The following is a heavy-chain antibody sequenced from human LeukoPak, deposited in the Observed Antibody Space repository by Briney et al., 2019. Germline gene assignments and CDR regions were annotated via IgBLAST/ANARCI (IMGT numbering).Heavy chain of an antibody. J-gene: IGHJ6*02. Sequence: ASVKVSCKASGYTSTSYDINWVRQATGQGLEWMGWMNPNSGNTGYAQKFQGRVTMTRNTSISTAYMELSSLRSEDTAVYYCARVWRYQLLYEYYYYYYGMDVWGQGTTVTVSS. CDR1: GYTSTSYD. CDR3: ARVWRYQLLYEYYYYYYGMDV. CDR2: MNPNSGNT. D-gene: IGHD2-2*02. V-gene: IGHV1-8*01.